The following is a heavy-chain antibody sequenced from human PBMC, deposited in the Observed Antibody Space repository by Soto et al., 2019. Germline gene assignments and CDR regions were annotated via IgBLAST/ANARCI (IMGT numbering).Heavy chain of an antibody. J-gene: IGHJ6*03. CDR2: IYHSGST. CDR1: SGSISSSNW. D-gene: IGHD6-6*01. Sequence: SETLSLTCAVSSGSISSSNWWSWVRQPPGKGLEWIGEIYHSGSTNYNPSLKSRVTISVDKSKNQFSLKLSSVTAADTAVYYCASQSTAAYYCMDVWGKGTTVTVSS. V-gene: IGHV4-4*02. CDR3: ASQSTAAYYCMDV.